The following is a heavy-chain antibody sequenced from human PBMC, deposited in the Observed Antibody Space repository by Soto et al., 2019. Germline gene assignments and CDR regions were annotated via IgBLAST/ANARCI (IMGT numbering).Heavy chain of an antibody. CDR1: GGSFSAYY. Sequence: SETLSLTCAVYGGSFSAYYWSWVRQPPGKGLEWIGEIIHSESTKYNPSLKSRVTISVDTSKNQFSLKLSSVTAADTAVYYCARTCGGDCYDAFDIWGQGTMVTVSS. J-gene: IGHJ3*02. CDR2: IIHSEST. CDR3: ARTCGGDCYDAFDI. D-gene: IGHD2-21*02. V-gene: IGHV4-34*09.